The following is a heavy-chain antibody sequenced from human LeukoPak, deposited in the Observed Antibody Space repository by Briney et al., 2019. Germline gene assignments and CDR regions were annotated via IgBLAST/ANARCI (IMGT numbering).Heavy chain of an antibody. CDR3: ARLLTSSSWYSFFHDAFDI. Sequence: ASVKVSCKASGYTFTGYYVHWVRQAPGQRLEWMGWINAGNGNTKYSQKFQGRVTITRDTSASTAYMELSSLRSEDTAVYYCARLLTSSSWYSFFHDAFDIWGQGTMVTVSS. V-gene: IGHV1-3*01. CDR1: GYTFTGYY. D-gene: IGHD6-13*01. J-gene: IGHJ3*02. CDR2: INAGNGNT.